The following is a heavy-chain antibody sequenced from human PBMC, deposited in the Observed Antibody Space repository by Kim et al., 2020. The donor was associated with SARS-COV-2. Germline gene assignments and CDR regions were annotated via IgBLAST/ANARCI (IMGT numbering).Heavy chain of an antibody. D-gene: IGHD2-2*01. Sequence: GESLKISCKGSGYSFTSYWIGWVHQMPGKGLEWMGIIYPGDSDTRYSPSFQGQVTISADKSINTAYLQWSSLKASDTAMYYCARLQLLGYCSSTSCYPKDVWFDPWGQGTLVTVSS. CDR1: GYSFTSYW. CDR3: ARLQLLGYCSSTSCYPKDVWFDP. V-gene: IGHV5-51*07. J-gene: IGHJ5*02. CDR2: IYPGDSDT.